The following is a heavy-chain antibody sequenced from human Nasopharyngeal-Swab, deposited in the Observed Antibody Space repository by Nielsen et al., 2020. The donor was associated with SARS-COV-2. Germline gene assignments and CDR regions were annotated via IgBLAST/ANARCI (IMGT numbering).Heavy chain of an antibody. D-gene: IGHD3-9*01. V-gene: IGHV4-38-2*02. CDR1: GYSIRSDSY. CDR3: ARDVTGYLQCDS. CDR2: MYHSGTT. Sequence: GSLRFSCTVSGYSIRSDSYWGWIRQPPGKGLEWIGYMYHSGTTYYNPSLKSRVTISRDTSKNQLSLTLTSVTAADTGVYYCARDVTGYLQCDSWGRGSLVTVSS. J-gene: IGHJ4*02.